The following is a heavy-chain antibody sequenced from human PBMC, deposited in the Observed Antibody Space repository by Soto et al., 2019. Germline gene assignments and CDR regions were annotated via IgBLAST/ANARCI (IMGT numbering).Heavy chain of an antibody. J-gene: IGHJ6*02. Sequence: SWIRQHPGKGLEWMGRIDPSDSYTNYSPSFQGHVTISADKSISTAYLQWSSLKASDTAMYYCARRGDTRRYYGLDVWAQGTKVTVYS. CDR2: IDPSDSYT. V-gene: IGHV5-10-1*01. D-gene: IGHD2-21*01. CDR3: ARRGDTRRYYGLDV.